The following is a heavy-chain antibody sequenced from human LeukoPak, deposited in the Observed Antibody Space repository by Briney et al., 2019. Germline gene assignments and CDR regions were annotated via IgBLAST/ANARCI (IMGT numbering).Heavy chain of an antibody. V-gene: IGHV3-11*01. Sequence: GGSLRLSCAASGFTFSDYYMSWIRQAPGKGLQFISYISLTGNDIYYADSVSGRFTISRDNAKNSLYLQMSSLRGEDTAVYYCARMYSRYYYIDVWGKGTTVTVSS. CDR1: GFTFSDYY. CDR3: ARMYSRYYYIDV. CDR2: ISLTGNDI. D-gene: IGHD3-10*01. J-gene: IGHJ6*03.